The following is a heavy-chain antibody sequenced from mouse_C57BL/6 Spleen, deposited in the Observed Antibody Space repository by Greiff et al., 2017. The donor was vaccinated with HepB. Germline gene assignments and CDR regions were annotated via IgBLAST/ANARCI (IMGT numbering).Heavy chain of an antibody. CDR3: AREGIMVTTADYFDY. D-gene: IGHD2-2*01. V-gene: IGHV1-53*01. Sequence: QVQLQQSGTELVKPGASVKLSCKASGYTFTSYWMHWVKQRPGQGLEWIGNINPSNGGTNYNEKFKSKATLTVDKSSSTAYMQLSSLTSEDSAVYYCAREGIMVTTADYFDYWGQGTTLTVSS. CDR1: GYTFTSYW. J-gene: IGHJ2*01. CDR2: INPSNGGT.